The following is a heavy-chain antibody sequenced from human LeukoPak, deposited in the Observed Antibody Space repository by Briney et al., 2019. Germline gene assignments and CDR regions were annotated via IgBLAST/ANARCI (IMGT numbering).Heavy chain of an antibody. J-gene: IGHJ4*02. CDR3: ATAYDWNYSFDY. CDR1: GYTFTSYG. D-gene: IGHD1-7*01. V-gene: IGHV1-46*01. Sequence: ASVKVSCKASGYTFTSYGISWVRQAPGQGLECLGMINPSGGSTSYVQKFQGRLTMTRDTSTYTVTMELSSLTSEDTAVYFCATAYDWNYSFDYWGQGTLVTVSS. CDR2: INPSGGST.